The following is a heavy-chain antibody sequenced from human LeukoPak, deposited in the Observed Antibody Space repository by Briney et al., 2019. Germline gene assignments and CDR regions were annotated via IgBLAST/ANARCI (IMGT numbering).Heavy chain of an antibody. CDR2: INTNTGNP. CDR3: ARVPDYYDSSGYNPLLFY. D-gene: IGHD3-22*01. V-gene: IGHV7-4-1*02. J-gene: IGHJ4*02. CDR1: GYTFTSYA. Sequence: ASVKVSCRASGYTFTSYAMNWVRQAPGQGLEWMGWINTNTGNPTYAQGFTGRFVFSLDTSVSTAYLQISSLKAEDTAVYYCARVPDYYDSSGYNPLLFYWGQGTLVTVSS.